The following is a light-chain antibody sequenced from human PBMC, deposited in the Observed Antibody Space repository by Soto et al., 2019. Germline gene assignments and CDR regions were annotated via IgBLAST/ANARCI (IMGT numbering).Light chain of an antibody. CDR2: YIS. V-gene: IGKV3D-15*01. J-gene: IGKJ5*01. Sequence: EIVMTQSPATLSVSPGETASLSCRASQSAGNFFALYQQKPGQAPRLLIYYISTRATGIPARFSGSGSGTEFTLTINSLQSEDSAVYYCQQHNQWPITFGQGTRLEIK. CDR3: QQHNQWPIT. CDR1: QSAGNF.